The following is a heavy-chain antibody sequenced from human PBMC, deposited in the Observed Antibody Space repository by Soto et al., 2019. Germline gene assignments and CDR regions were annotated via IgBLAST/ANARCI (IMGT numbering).Heavy chain of an antibody. V-gene: IGHV1-69*13. CDR1: GYTFTSYA. J-gene: IGHJ4*02. CDR3: AKDPPSIAVAGMGDFDY. Sequence: ASVKVSCKASGYTFTSYAMHWVRQAPGQGLEWMGGIIPIFGTANYAQKFQGRVTITADESTCTAYMELSSLRSEDTAVYYCAKDPPSIAVAGMGDFDYWGQGTLVTVSS. CDR2: IIPIFGTA. D-gene: IGHD6-19*01.